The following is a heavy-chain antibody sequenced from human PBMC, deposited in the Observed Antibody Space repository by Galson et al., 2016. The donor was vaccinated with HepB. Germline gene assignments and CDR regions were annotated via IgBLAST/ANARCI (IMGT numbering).Heavy chain of an antibody. Sequence: SLRLSCAASGFTFSSYAMHWVRQAPGKGLEWVAVLWYDGSHEYYADSVKGRFTISRDNSKNTLYLQMNSLRAADTAVFYCAKDPEYSAPPNCWGQGTLVIVSS. D-gene: IGHD5-12*01. CDR2: LWYDGSHE. CDR3: AKDPEYSAPPNC. CDR1: GFTFSSYA. J-gene: IGHJ4*02. V-gene: IGHV3-33*03.